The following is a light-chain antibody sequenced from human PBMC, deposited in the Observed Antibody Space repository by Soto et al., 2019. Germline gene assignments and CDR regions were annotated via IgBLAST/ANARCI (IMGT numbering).Light chain of an antibody. CDR2: DAS. V-gene: IGKV3-15*01. CDR3: QQYSSSRT. Sequence: ENVMTQSPTTLSVSPGERATLSCRASQSVDSDLAWYQQKPGQPPRLLIYDASTRETGIPARISGSGSETDFTFTITRLEPEDFAMYYCQQYSSSRTFGQGTKVDI. J-gene: IGKJ1*01. CDR1: QSVDSD.